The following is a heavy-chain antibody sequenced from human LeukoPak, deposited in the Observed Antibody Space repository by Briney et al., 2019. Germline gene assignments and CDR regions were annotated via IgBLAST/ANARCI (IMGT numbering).Heavy chain of an antibody. J-gene: IGHJ6*02. D-gene: IGHD1-26*01. V-gene: IGHV4-59*01. CDR3: ARDWDTGTYYYYYGMDV. Sequence: SKTLSLTCTVSGGSISSFYWSWIRQPPEKGLEWLGYIYYSGSTNYSPSLKSRVTISVDTSKNQFSLKLSSVTAADTAVYYCARDWDTGTYYYYYGMDVWGQGTTVTVSS. CDR1: GGSISSFY. CDR2: IYYSGST.